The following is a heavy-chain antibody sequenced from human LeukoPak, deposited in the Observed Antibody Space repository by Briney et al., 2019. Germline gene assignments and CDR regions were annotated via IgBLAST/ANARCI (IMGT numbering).Heavy chain of an antibody. V-gene: IGHV1-24*01. D-gene: IGHD5-18*01. Sequence: ASVKVSCKASGYTLTELSMHWVRQAPGKGLEWMGGFDPEDGETIYAQKFQGRVTMTEDTSTDTAYMELSSLRSEDTAVYYCATPAGDSYGIVFDYWGQGTLVTVSS. CDR2: FDPEDGET. CDR1: GYTLTELS. J-gene: IGHJ4*02. CDR3: ATPAGDSYGIVFDY.